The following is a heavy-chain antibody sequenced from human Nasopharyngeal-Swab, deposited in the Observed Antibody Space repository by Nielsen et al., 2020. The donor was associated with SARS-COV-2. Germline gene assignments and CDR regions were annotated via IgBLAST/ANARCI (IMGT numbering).Heavy chain of an antibody. D-gene: IGHD3-10*01. J-gene: IGHJ6*03. Sequence: GGSLRLSCAASGVVCSTYSMHWVRRAPGKGLEWVALISVDGRNSNYADSVKGRFIISRDNSEKTVDLQMSSLRGEDTAVYYCARARGYLTHYYMDVWGSGTTVTVSS. V-gene: IGHV3-30*04. CDR2: ISVDGRNS. CDR3: ARARGYLTHYYMDV. CDR1: GVVCSTYS.